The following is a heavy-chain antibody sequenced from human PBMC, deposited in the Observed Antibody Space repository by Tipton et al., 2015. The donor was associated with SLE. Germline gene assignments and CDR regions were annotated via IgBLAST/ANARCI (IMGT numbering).Heavy chain of an antibody. CDR3: ARGLRITIFGVVNRFDY. CDR1: GGSFSGYY. V-gene: IGHV4-34*01. D-gene: IGHD3-3*01. CDR2: INHSGST. Sequence: TLSLTCAVYGGSFSGYYWSWIRQPPGKGLEWIGEINHSGSTYYNPSLKSRVTISVDTSKNQFSLRLSSVTAADTAVYYCARGLRITIFGVVNRFDYWGQGTLVTVSS. J-gene: IGHJ4*02.